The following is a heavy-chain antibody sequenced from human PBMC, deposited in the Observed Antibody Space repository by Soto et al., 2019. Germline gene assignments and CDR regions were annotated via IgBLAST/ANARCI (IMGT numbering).Heavy chain of an antibody. CDR1: GFTFSASY. CDR2: ISSTSNTI. D-gene: IGHD1-26*01. J-gene: IGHJ4*02. CDR3: ARELGATTPYFDY. Sequence: QVQLVESGGGLVMPGGSLRLSCAASGFTFSASYMSWIRQAPGKGLEWFSDISSTSNTIYYADSVKGRFTISRDNAKNSLFLQMNSLRADDTAVYYCARELGATTPYFDYWGQGSLVTVSS. V-gene: IGHV3-11*01.